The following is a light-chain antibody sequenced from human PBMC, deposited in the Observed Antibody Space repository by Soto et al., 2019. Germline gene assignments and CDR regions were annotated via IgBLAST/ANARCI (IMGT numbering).Light chain of an antibody. Sequence: QSALTQPASVSGSPGQSVTISCTGPRSDIGDSNFISWYQHSPGKAHRLLIYEVKNQPSGVSKRFSGSKAGNTPSLTISGLLEDDAVDYFCASFRSGTILVFGSGPKVTVL. CDR3: ASFRSGTILV. CDR1: RSDIGDSNF. V-gene: IGLV2-14*01. J-gene: IGLJ1*01. CDR2: EVK.